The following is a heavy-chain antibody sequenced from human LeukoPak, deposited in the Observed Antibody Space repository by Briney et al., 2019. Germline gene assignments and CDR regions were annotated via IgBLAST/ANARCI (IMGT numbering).Heavy chain of an antibody. CDR3: ARDHDYYGSGSYYTY. D-gene: IGHD3-10*01. CDR2: IIPIFGTT. CDR1: GGTFSTYA. V-gene: IGHV1-69*01. Sequence: GASVKVSCKASGGTFSTYAISWVRQAPGQGLEWMGGIIPIFGTTNYAQKFQGRVTITADESTTTAYMELRSLRSDDTAVYYCARDHDYYGSGSYYTYWGQGTLVTVSS. J-gene: IGHJ4*02.